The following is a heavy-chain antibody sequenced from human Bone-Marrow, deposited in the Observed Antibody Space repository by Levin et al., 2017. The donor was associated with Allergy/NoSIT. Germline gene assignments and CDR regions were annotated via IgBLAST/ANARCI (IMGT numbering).Heavy chain of an antibody. J-gene: IGHJ4*02. V-gene: IGHV3-7*01. CDR3: ARDSPGYGGYDY. D-gene: IGHD5-12*01. CDR1: GFTFGRYW. Sequence: GGSLRLSCAVSGFTFGRYWMSWVRQAPGKGLEWVANIEQDGSKTFYVDSVRGRFTVSKDNAKSSLYLQVNSLRTEDTAVYYCARDSPGYGGYDYWGQGTLVAVSS. CDR2: IEQDGSKT.